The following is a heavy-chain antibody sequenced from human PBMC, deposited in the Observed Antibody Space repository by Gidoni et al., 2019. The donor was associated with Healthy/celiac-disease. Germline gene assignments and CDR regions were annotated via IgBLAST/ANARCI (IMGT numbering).Heavy chain of an antibody. J-gene: IGHJ4*02. CDR2: INAGNGNT. D-gene: IGHD2-2*01. V-gene: IGHV1-3*01. Sequence: QVHLVQSGAAVKKPGASVKVSCQASGSSFTNYAMNWVGQAPGQGLEWMGWINAGNGNTKYSQKFQDRVTISRDTSARIAYMELSSLRSEDTAVYYCGRDRGYGVVPAASDYWGQGTRVIVSS. CDR3: GRDRGYGVVPAASDY. CDR1: GSSFTNYA.